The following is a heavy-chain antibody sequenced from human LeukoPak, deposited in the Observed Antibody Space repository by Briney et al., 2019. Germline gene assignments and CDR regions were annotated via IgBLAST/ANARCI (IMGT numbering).Heavy chain of an antibody. Sequence: VASVTVSCTASGYTFTSYDINWVRQATGQGLEWMGWMNPNSGNTVYAQKFQGRVTITRNTSISTAYMELSSLRSEDTAVYYCARDGSSSSDFDYWGQGTLVTVSS. CDR1: GYTFTSYD. J-gene: IGHJ4*02. V-gene: IGHV1-8*03. CDR3: ARDGSSSSDFDY. D-gene: IGHD6-6*01. CDR2: MNPNSGNT.